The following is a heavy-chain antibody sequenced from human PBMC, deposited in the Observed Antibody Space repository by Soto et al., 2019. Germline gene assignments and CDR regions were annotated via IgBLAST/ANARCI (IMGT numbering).Heavy chain of an antibody. J-gene: IGHJ6*03. CDR1: GGSISSYY. D-gene: IGHD3-3*01. CDR3: ASLRFWEWNPLSYYYYYYMNV. V-gene: IGHV4-59*01. CDR2: IYYSGST. Sequence: SETLSLTCTVSGGSISSYYWSWIRQPPGKGLEWIGYIYYSGSTNYNPSLKSRVTISVDTSKNQFSLKLSSVTAADTAVYYCASLRFWEWNPLSYYYYYYMNVWGKGTTVTFS.